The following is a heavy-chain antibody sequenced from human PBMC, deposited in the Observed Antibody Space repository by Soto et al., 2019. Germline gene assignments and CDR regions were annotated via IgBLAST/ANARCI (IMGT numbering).Heavy chain of an antibody. V-gene: IGHV4-34*01. CDR3: VLIAVAGVDDDY. D-gene: IGHD6-19*01. CDR2: IDHSGST. J-gene: IGHJ4*02. Sequence: QVQLQQWGAGLLKPSETLSLTCAVYGGSFSGYYWSWIRQPPGKGLEWIGEIDHSGSTNYNPSLKSRVTISVDTSKNQFSLKLSSVTAADTAVYYCVLIAVAGVDDDYWGQGTLVTVSS. CDR1: GGSFSGYY.